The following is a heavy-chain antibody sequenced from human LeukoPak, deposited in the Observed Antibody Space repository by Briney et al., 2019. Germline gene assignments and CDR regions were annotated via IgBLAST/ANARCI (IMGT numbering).Heavy chain of an antibody. CDR3: ARYYDGSGYYAASFDP. Sequence: SETLSLTCTVSGGSISSSSYCWGWIRQPPGKGLEWIGTIFYSGTTYYNPSLKSRVTISVDTSKNQFSLKLSSVTAADTAVYYCARYYDGSGYYAASFDPWGQGTLATVSS. V-gene: IGHV4-39*01. CDR1: GGSISSSSYC. J-gene: IGHJ5*02. CDR2: IFYSGTT. D-gene: IGHD3-22*01.